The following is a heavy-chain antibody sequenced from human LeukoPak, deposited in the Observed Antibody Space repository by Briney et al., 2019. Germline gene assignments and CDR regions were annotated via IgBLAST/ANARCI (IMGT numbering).Heavy chain of an antibody. CDR1: AFTFSSDS. Sequence: GGPLRLSCAASAFTFSSDSMNWVPQAPGKGREWLLSVSSSNSYIYQAHSVKGRFTISTDNAKNSLYLQTNRPTAEHTAVYYCATVTALRTYSSSWYPPQEGAYYYGMAVWGQGTTVTVSA. V-gene: IGHV3-21*01. CDR2: VSSSNSYI. CDR3: ATVTALRTYSSSWYPPQEGAYYYGMAV. J-gene: IGHJ6*01. D-gene: IGHD6-13*01.